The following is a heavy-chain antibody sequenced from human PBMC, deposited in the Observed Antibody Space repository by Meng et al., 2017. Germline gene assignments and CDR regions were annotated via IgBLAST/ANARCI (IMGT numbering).Heavy chain of an antibody. CDR3: TRGGGSGRYFLDY. D-gene: IGHD6-19*01. CDR2: IRKRGDGGTT. Sequence: GESLKISCIASGFTFGDYAMSWVRQAPGKGLGWVSFIRKRGDGGTTEYAASVKGRFTISRDDSKSIAYLQMTSLKTEDTAIYYCTRGGGSGRYFLDYWGQGTLVTVSS. V-gene: IGHV3-49*04. CDR1: GFTFGDYA. J-gene: IGHJ4*02.